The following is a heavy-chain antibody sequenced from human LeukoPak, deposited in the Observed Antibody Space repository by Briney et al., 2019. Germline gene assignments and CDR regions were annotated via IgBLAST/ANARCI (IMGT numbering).Heavy chain of an antibody. CDR3: ARDFLYTLTTVTAYYYYGMDV. CDR2: INPNSGGT. V-gene: IGHV1-2*02. D-gene: IGHD4-17*01. CDR1: GYTFTGYY. Sequence: GASVKVSCKASGYTFTGYYMHWVRQAPGQGLEWMGWINPNSGGTNYAQKFQGRVTMTRDTSISTAYMELRSLRSDDTAVHYCARDFLYTLTTVTAYYYYGMDVWGQGTTVTVSS. J-gene: IGHJ6*02.